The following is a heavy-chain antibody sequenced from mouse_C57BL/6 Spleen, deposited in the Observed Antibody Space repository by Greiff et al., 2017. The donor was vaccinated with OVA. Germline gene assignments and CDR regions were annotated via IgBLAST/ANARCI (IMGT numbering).Heavy chain of an antibody. V-gene: IGHV5-12*01. CDR1: GFTFSDYY. Sequence: EVMLVESGGGLVQPGGSLKLSCAASGFTFSDYYMYWVRQTPEKRLEWVAYISNGGGSTYYPDTVKGRFTISRDNAKNTLYLQMSRLKSEDTAMDYCARRGDYYGSSYFDYWGQGTTLTVSS. D-gene: IGHD1-1*01. CDR2: ISNGGGST. J-gene: IGHJ2*01. CDR3: ARRGDYYGSSYFDY.